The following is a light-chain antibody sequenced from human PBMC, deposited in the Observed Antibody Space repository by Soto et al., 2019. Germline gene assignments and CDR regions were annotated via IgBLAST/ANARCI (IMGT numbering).Light chain of an antibody. J-gene: IGKJ1*01. Sequence: EIVMTQSPATLSVSPGERDTLSCRASQSVSSNLAWYQQKRGQAPRLLIYGASTRATGIPARFSGSGSGTEFTLTISSLQSEDFAVYYCQQYNNWPPLTFGQGTKVEIK. CDR1: QSVSSN. V-gene: IGKV3-15*01. CDR2: GAS. CDR3: QQYNNWPPLT.